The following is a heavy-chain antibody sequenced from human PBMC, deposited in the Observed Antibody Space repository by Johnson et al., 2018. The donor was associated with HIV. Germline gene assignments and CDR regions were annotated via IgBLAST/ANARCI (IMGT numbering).Heavy chain of an antibody. CDR2: IRCNSGSI. Sequence: VQLVESGGGLVQPGGSLRLSCAASGFTFDDYAMHWVRQAPGKGLEWVSRIRCNSGSIGSADAVKGRFTPSRDNAKNSLFLQLNSLRAEDTALYYCAKDLINSGIDPQAFDIWGQGTMVSVSS. J-gene: IGHJ3*02. D-gene: IGHD1-26*01. CDR3: AKDLINSGIDPQAFDI. V-gene: IGHV3-9*01. CDR1: GFTFDDYA.